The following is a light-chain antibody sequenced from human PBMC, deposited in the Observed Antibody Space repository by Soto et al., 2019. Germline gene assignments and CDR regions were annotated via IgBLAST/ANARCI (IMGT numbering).Light chain of an antibody. CDR1: QGISSY. V-gene: IGKV1-9*01. CDR3: QQLNSYPLT. CDR2: AAS. J-gene: IGKJ5*01. Sequence: DIQVTQSPSSVSASVGDRVTITCRASQGISSYLAWYQQKPGKAPKLLIYAASTLQSGVLSRFSGSGSGTEFTLTISSLQPEDFATYYCQQLNSYPLTFGQGTRLEI.